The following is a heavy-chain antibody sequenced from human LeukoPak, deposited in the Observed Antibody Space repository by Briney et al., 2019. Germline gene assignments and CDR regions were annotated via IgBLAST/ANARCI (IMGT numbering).Heavy chain of an antibody. CDR2: ISGSGGST. CDR3: STCASRAVAGAYLDY. Sequence: GGSLRLSCAASGFTFSSYAMSWVRQAPGKGLEWVSAISGSGGSTYYADSVKGRFTISRDNSKNTLYLQMNSLRAEDTAVYYCSTCASRAVAGAYLDYCGQGTLVTVSS. V-gene: IGHV3-23*01. CDR1: GFTFSSYA. D-gene: IGHD6-19*01. J-gene: IGHJ4*02.